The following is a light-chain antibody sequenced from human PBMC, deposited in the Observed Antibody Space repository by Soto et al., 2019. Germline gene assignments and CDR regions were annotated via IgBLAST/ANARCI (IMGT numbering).Light chain of an antibody. CDR3: QVWDSRVGV. V-gene: IGLV3-21*04. Sequence: SYELTQPPSVSVAPGKTARITCGGNNIGSKSVHWYQQKPGQAPVLVIYYDSDRPSGIPERFSGSNSGNTATLTISRVEAGDEADYYCQVWDSRVGVFGGGTKLTVL. CDR1: NIGSKS. CDR2: YDS. J-gene: IGLJ2*01.